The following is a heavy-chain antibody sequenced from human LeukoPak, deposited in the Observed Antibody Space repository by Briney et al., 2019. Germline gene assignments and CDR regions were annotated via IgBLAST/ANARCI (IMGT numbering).Heavy chain of an antibody. CDR2: ISSSGSTI. D-gene: IGHD1-20*01. CDR3: ALTDYYYYYMDV. J-gene: IGHJ6*03. V-gene: IGHV3-11*04. Sequence: AGGSLRLSCAASGFTFSDYYMSWIRQAPGKGLEWVSYISSSGSTIHYADSVKGRFTISRDNAKNSLYLQMNSLRAEDTAVYYCALTDYYYYYMDVWGKGTTVTVSS. CDR1: GFTFSDYY.